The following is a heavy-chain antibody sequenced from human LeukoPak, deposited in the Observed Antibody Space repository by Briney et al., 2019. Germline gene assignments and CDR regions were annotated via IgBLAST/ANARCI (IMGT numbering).Heavy chain of an antibody. CDR1: GGSISSYY. V-gene: IGHV4-59*01. CDR3: ARASTVTAPHWYYYYGMDV. D-gene: IGHD4-17*01. Sequence: SETLSLTCAVSGGSISSYYWSWIRQPPGKGLEWMGYIYYSGSTNYNPSLKSRVTISVDTTKNQFSLKLSSVTAADTAVYYCARASTVTAPHWYYYYGMDVWGQGTTVTVSS. J-gene: IGHJ6*02. CDR2: IYYSGST.